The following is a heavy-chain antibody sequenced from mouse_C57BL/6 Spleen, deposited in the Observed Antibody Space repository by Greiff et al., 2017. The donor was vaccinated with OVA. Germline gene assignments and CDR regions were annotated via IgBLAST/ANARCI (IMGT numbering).Heavy chain of an antibody. CDR2: ISDGGSYT. CDR3: ARDNGNYGYYAMDY. Sequence: EVMLVESGGGLVKPGGSLKLSCAASGFTFSSYAMSWVRQTPEKRLEWVATISDGGSYTYYPDNVKGRFTISRDNAKNNLYLQMSHLKSEDTAMYYCARDNGNYGYYAMDYWGQGTSVTVSS. V-gene: IGHV5-4*01. J-gene: IGHJ4*01. CDR1: GFTFSSYA. D-gene: IGHD2-1*01.